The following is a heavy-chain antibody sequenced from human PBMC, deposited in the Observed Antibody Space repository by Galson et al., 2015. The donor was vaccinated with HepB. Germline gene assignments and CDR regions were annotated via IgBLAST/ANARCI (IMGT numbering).Heavy chain of an antibody. V-gene: IGHV3-7*03. J-gene: IGHJ4*02. CDR3: ARLDGSGSYYKYYFDY. Sequence: SLRLSCAASGFTFSSYWMSWVRQAPGKGLEWVANIKQDGSEKYYVDSVKGRFTISRDNAKNLLYLQMNSLRAEDTAVYYCARLDGSGSYYKYYFDYWGQGTLVTVSS. CDR1: GFTFSSYW. D-gene: IGHD3-10*01. CDR2: IKQDGSEK.